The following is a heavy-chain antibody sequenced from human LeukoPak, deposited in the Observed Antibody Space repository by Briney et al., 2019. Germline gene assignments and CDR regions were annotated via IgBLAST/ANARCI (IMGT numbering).Heavy chain of an antibody. CDR3: AKDRVGALLYFDS. CDR1: GFTVSSNY. J-gene: IGHJ4*02. Sequence: GSLRLSCAASGFTVSSNYMSWVRQAPGKGLEWVSGISGSGGRTFYADSVKGRFTISRDNSKNTLYLQMNSLRAEDTAVYSCAKDRVGALLYFDSWGQGILVTVSS. D-gene: IGHD1-26*01. CDR2: ISGSGGRT. V-gene: IGHV3-23*01.